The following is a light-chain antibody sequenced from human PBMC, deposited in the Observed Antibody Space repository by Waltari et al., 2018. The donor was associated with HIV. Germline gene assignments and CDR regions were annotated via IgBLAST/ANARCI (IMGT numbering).Light chain of an antibody. V-gene: IGKV4-1*01. CDR3: QQTYSFPFT. CDR2: WTF. J-gene: IGKJ2*01. CDR1: QGLVAVSDGRHY. Sequence: VVTQSPVSLAVSVGEPATFNCWSSQGLVAVSDGRHYLAWYQHIAGQRSKLLIYWTFTRAPGVPDRFSGSGSGTDVTLTISSLQSEDVAVYYCQQTYSFPFTFGQGTKLEI.